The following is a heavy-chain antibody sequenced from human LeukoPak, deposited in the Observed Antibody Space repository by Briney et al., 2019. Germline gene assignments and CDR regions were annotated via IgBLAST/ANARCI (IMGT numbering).Heavy chain of an antibody. CDR1: GFTFSSYA. CDR3: AKDQVGVAAAGLYYYYYGMDV. V-gene: IGHV3-23*01. D-gene: IGHD6-13*01. CDR2: ISGSGGST. J-gene: IGHJ6*02. Sequence: QPGGSLRLSCAASGFTFSSYAMSWVRQAPGKGLEWVSAISGSGGSTYYADSVKGRFTISRDNSKNTLYLQMNSLRAEDTAVYYCAKDQVGVAAAGLYYYYYGMDVWGQGTTVTVSS.